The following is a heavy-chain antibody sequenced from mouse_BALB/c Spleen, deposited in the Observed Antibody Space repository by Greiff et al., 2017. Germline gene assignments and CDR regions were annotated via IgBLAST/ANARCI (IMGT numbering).Heavy chain of an antibody. Sequence: EVKVEESGGGLVQPGGSMKLSCAASGFTFSDAWMDWVRQSPEKGLEWVAEIRCKTNNHATYYAESVKGRFTISRDDSKSSVYLQMNSLRAEDTGIYYCTRGYYGNNYSYWYFDVWGAGTTVTVSS. CDR2: IRCKTNNHAT. J-gene: IGHJ1*01. CDR3: TRGYYGNNYSYWYFDV. V-gene: IGHV6-6*01. D-gene: IGHD1-1*01. CDR1: GFTFSDAW.